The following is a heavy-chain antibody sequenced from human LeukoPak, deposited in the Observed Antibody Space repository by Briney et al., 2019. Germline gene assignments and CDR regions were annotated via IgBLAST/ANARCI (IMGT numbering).Heavy chain of an antibody. CDR2: INAGNGNT. CDR1: GYTFTSYA. J-gene: IGHJ4*02. Sequence: ASVKVSCKASGYTFTSYAMHWVRQAPGQRLEWMGWINAGNGNTKYSQKFQGRVTITRDTSASTAYMELSGLRSEDTAVYYCARAGYCSGGSCYSGAYYWGQGTLVTVSS. V-gene: IGHV1-3*01. CDR3: ARAGYCSGGSCYSGAYY. D-gene: IGHD2-15*01.